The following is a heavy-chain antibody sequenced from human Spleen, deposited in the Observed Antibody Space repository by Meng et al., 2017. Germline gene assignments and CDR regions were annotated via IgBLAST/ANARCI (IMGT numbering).Heavy chain of an antibody. CDR3: ARVWGFAAFDI. J-gene: IGHJ3*02. Sequence: QLRLQESGPGLVKPSGALSLTCVVLGGSISSIDWWSWVRQPPGKGLEWIGEIYHGGDTNYNPSLKSRVTISVDTSKNQFSLKLSSVTAADTAVYYCARVWGFAAFDIWGQGTMVTVSS. CDR2: IYHGGDT. V-gene: IGHV4-4*02. D-gene: IGHD7-27*01. CDR1: GGSISSIDW.